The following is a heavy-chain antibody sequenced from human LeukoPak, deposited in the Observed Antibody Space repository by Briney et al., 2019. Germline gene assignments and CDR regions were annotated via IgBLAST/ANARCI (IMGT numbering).Heavy chain of an antibody. D-gene: IGHD1-20*01. CDR2: TSNKAKSYTT. CDR3: ARVTGAYYFDY. CDR1: GFTFSRYW. Sequence: PGGSLRLSCAASGFTFSRYWMNCVRQAPGKGLEWVGRTSNKAKSYTTEYAASVKDRFTISRDDSKNSLYLQMNSLKTEDTAVYYCARVTGAYYFDYWGQGTLVTVSS. V-gene: IGHV3-72*01. J-gene: IGHJ4*02.